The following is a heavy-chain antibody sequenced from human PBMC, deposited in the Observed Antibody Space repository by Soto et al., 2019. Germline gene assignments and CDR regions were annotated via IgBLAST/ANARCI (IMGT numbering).Heavy chain of an antibody. J-gene: IGHJ5*02. CDR1: GGSFSGYY. CDR3: AQPRQRFWFDP. CDR2: INHSGST. D-gene: IGHD6-25*01. Sequence: QVQLQQWGAGLLKPSETLSLTCAVYGGSFSGYYWSWIRQPPGKGLEWIGEINHSGSTNYNPSLKSRVTISVDTSKNQFSLKLSSVSAADTAVYYCAQPRQRFWFDPWGQGTLVTVSS. V-gene: IGHV4-34*01.